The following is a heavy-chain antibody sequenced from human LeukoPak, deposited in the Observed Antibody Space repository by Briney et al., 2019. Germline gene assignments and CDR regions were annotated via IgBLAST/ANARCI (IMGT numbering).Heavy chain of an antibody. CDR1: GGSFSNYY. V-gene: IGHV4-34*01. CDR3: ARRWNYGRNYYIDV. Sequence: PSETLSLTCAAYGGSFSNYYWSWIRQPPGKGLEWIGEINDSGRINYNPSLMSRVTVSVDTSKNQFSLRLTSVTATDTAVYYCARRWNYGRNYYIDVWGNGATVSVSS. CDR2: INDSGRI. D-gene: IGHD1-7*01. J-gene: IGHJ6*03.